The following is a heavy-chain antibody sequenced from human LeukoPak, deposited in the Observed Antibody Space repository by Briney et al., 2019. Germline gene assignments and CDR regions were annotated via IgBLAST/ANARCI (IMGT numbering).Heavy chain of an antibody. CDR1: GFTFSSYA. V-gene: IGHV3-23*01. J-gene: IGHJ4*02. D-gene: IGHD3-22*01. CDR2: ISGSGGSS. Sequence: GGSLRLSCAASGFTFSSYAMSWVRQAPGKGLEWVSAISGSGGSSYYADSVKGRFTISRDNSKNTLYLQMNSLRAEDTAVYYCAKDRYYYDSSGYLDYWGQGTLVTVSS. CDR3: AKDRYYYDSSGYLDY.